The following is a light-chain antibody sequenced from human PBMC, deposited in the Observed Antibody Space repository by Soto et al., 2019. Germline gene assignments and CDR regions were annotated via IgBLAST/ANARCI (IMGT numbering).Light chain of an antibody. J-gene: IGKJ5*01. V-gene: IGKV1-12*01. Sequence: DIQMTQSPSSVSASVGDRVTITCRASQDIRGSLAWYQQKPGKAPRLLIYLAFILESGVPSRFSGSGYGTDFSHTISSLQPEDFATYYCQQMNSFPITFGQGTRLEIK. CDR2: LAF. CDR3: QQMNSFPIT. CDR1: QDIRGS.